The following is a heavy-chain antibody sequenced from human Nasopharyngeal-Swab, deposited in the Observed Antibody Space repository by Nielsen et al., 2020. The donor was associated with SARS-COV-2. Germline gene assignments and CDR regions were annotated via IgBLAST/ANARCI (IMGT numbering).Heavy chain of an antibody. J-gene: IGHJ3*02. Sequence: ASVKVSCKASGYTFTSYGISWVRQAPGQGLEWMGWISAYNGNTNYAQKLQGRVTMTTDTSTSTAYMELRSLRSDGTAVYYCARDGSYVGSGDAFDIWGQGTMVTVSS. CDR3: ARDGSYVGSGDAFDI. CDR1: GYTFTSYG. CDR2: ISAYNGNT. V-gene: IGHV1-18*01. D-gene: IGHD3-10*01.